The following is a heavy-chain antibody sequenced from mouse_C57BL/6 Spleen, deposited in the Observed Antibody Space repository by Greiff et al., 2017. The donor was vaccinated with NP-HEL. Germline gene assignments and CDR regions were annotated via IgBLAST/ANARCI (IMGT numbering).Heavy chain of an antibody. J-gene: IGHJ1*03. Sequence: EVQLQQSGTVLARPGASVKMSCKTSGYTFTSYWMHWVKQRPGQGLEWIGAIYPGNSDTSYNQKFKGKAKLTAVTSASTAYMELSSLTNEDSAVYYCTRDYYGSRDWYFEVWGTGTTVTVSS. CDR1: GYTFTSYW. CDR2: IYPGNSDT. D-gene: IGHD1-1*01. V-gene: IGHV1-5*01. CDR3: TRDYYGSRDWYFEV.